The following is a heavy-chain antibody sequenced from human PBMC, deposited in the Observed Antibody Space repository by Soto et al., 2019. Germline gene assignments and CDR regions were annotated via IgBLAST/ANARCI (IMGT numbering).Heavy chain of an antibody. J-gene: IGHJ4*02. CDR1: GGTFSSYA. D-gene: IGHD2-15*01. Sequence: ASVNVSCKASGGTFSSYAISWVRQAPGQGLEWMGGIIPIFGTANYAQKFQGRVTITADESTSTAYMELSSLRSEDTDVYYCARDDAWSGSSIFFWGPGTLVTVSS. V-gene: IGHV1-69*13. CDR3: ARDDAWSGSSIFF. CDR2: IIPIFGTA.